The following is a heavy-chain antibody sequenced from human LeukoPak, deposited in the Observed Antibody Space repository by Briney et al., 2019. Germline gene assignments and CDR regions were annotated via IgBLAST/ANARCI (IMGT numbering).Heavy chain of an antibody. V-gene: IGHV1-69*04. Sequence: SVKVSCKASGGTFSSYAISWVRQAPGQGLEWMGRIIPILGIANYAQKFQGRVTITADKSTSTAYMELSSLRSEDTAVYYCAAGGLDQTRAEYFQHWGQGTLVTVPS. J-gene: IGHJ1*01. CDR3: AAGGLDQTRAEYFQH. CDR1: GGTFSSYA. CDR2: IIPILGIA. D-gene: IGHD3/OR15-3a*01.